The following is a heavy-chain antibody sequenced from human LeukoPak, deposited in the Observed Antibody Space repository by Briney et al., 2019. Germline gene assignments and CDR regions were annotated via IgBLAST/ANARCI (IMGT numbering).Heavy chain of an antibody. V-gene: IGHV4-30-4*01. D-gene: IGHD3-3*02. J-gene: IGHJ4*02. CDR2: IYYSGST. CDR1: GGSISSGDYY. CDR3: ASEPIASHYFDY. Sequence: PSETLSLTCTVSGGSISSGDYYWSWIRQPPGKGLEWIGYIYYSGSTYYNPSLKSRVTISVDTSKNQFSLKLSSVTAADTAVYYCASEPIASHYFDYWGQGTLVTVSS.